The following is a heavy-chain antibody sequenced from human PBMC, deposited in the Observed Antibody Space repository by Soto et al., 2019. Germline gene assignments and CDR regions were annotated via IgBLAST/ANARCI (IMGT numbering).Heavy chain of an antibody. V-gene: IGHV1-24*01. CDR2: FDPEDGET. D-gene: IGHD3-22*01. Sequence: ASVKVSCKVSGYTLTELSMHWVRQAPGKGLEWMGGFDPEDGETIYAQKFQGRVTMTEDTSTDTAYMELSNLRSEDTAVYYCATGATYYYDSSGYYFDYWGQGTLVTVSS. CDR3: ATGATYYYDSSGYYFDY. CDR1: GYTLTELS. J-gene: IGHJ4*02.